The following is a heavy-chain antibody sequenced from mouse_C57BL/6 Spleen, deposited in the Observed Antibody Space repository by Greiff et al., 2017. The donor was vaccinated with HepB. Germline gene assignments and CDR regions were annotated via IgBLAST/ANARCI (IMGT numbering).Heavy chain of an antibody. CDR3: ARDDGSSWAY. V-gene: IGHV5-17*01. Sequence: EVQLVESGGGLVKPGGSLKLSCAASGFTFSDYGMHWVRQAPEKGLEWVAYISSGSSTIYYADTVKGRFTISRDNAKNTLFLQMTSLRSEDTAMYYCARDDGSSWAYWGQGTLVTVSA. D-gene: IGHD1-1*01. CDR2: ISSGSSTI. J-gene: IGHJ3*01. CDR1: GFTFSDYG.